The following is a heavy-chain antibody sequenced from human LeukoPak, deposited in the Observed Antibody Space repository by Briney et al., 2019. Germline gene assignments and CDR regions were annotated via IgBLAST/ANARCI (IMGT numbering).Heavy chain of an antibody. CDR3: ARESRLYQDAFDI. D-gene: IGHD2-15*01. J-gene: IGHJ3*02. CDR2: INHSGST. CDR1: GGSFSGYY. Sequence: PSETLSLTCAVYGGSFSGYYWSWIRQPPGKGLEWIGEINHSGSTNYNPSLKSRVTISVDTPKNQFSLKLSSVTAADTAVHYCARESRLYQDAFDIWGQGTMVTVSS. V-gene: IGHV4-34*01.